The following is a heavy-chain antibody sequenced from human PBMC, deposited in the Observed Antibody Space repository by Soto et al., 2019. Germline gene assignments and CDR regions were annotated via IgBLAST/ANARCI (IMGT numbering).Heavy chain of an antibody. CDR2: IYYSGST. CDR1: GGSISSSSYY. D-gene: IGHD3-10*01. CDR3: ARQGQEFGELYLVAY. J-gene: IGHJ4*02. V-gene: IGHV4-39*01. Sequence: QLQLQESGPGLVKPSETLSLTCTVSGGSISSSSYYWGWIRQPPGKGLEWIGSIYYSGSTYYNPSLKSRVTIAVDTSKNQFSLKLSSVTAADTAVYYCARQGQEFGELYLVAYWGQGTLVTVSS.